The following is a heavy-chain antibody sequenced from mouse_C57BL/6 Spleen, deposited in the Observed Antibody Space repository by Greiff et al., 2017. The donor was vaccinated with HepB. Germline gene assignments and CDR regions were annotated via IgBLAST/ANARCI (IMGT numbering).Heavy chain of an antibody. CDR3: TTESRARRGYFDY. J-gene: IGHJ2*01. D-gene: IGHD3-3*01. CDR2: IDPENGDT. V-gene: IGHV14-4*01. CDR1: GFNIKDDY. Sequence: VQLQQSGAELVRPGASVKLSCTASGFNIKDDYMHWVKQRPEQGLEWIGWIDPENGDTEYASKFQGKATITAGTSSNTAYLQLSSLTSEDTAVYYCTTESRARRGYFDYWGQGTTLTVSS.